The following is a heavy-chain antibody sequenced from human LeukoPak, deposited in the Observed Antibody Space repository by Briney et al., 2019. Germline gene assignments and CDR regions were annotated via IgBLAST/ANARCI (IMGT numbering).Heavy chain of an antibody. D-gene: IGHD3-22*01. CDR3: AKDRADSSSWY. CDR1: GFTFSNYT. Sequence: PGGSLRLSCAASGFTFSNYTMSWVRQAPGKGLEWVSGISGSSNITYNADSVKGRFTISRDNAKNPLDLQINSLRVEDTAVYYCAKDRADSSSWY. J-gene: IGHJ2*01. CDR2: ISGSSNIT. V-gene: IGHV3-23*01.